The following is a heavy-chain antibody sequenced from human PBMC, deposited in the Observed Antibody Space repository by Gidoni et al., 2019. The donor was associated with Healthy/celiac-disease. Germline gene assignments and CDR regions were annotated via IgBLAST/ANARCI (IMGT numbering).Heavy chain of an antibody. CDR3: ARDPVIAAAGRRDYYYYGMDV. CDR2: ISYDGSNK. Sequence: QVQLVESGGGGVQPGRSMRLSCAASGFTFSSYAMHWGRQAPGKGLEWVAVISYDGSNKYYADSVKGRFTISRDNSKNTLYLQMNSLRAEDTAVYYCARDPVIAAAGRRDYYYYGMDVWGQGTTVTVSS. D-gene: IGHD6-13*01. J-gene: IGHJ6*02. V-gene: IGHV3-30-3*01. CDR1: GFTFSSYA.